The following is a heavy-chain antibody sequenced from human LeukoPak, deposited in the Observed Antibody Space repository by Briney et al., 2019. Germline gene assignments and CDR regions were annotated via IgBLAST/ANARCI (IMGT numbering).Heavy chain of an antibody. V-gene: IGHV3-30*18. CDR1: GFTFSSYG. J-gene: IGHJ5*02. Sequence: GGSLRLSCAASGFTFSSYGMHWVRQAPGKGLEWVAVISYDGSNKYYADSVKGRFTISRDNSKNTLYLQMNSLRAEDTAVYYCAKDTDPYYDDSSGSPFDPWGQGTLVTVSS. D-gene: IGHD3-22*01. CDR3: AKDTDPYYDDSSGSPFDP. CDR2: ISYDGSNK.